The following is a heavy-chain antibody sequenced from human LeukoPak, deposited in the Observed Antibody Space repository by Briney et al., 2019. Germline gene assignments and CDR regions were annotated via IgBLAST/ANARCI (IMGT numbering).Heavy chain of an antibody. Sequence: KPSDTLSLTCTVSGDSISTSKSYWGWIRQPPLKGLEWIGSIYYTGNTYYNASLKSRVTISVDTSKNQFSLKLSSVTAADTAAYYCAARYYYGSPTFDPWGQGTLVTVSS. D-gene: IGHD3-10*01. V-gene: IGHV4-39*01. CDR2: IYYTGNT. CDR3: AARYYYGSPTFDP. CDR1: GDSISTSKSY. J-gene: IGHJ5*02.